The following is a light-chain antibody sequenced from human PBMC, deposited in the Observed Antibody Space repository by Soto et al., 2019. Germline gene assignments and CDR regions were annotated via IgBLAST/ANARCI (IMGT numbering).Light chain of an antibody. CDR1: QSISSW. Sequence: DIQMTQSPSTLSASVGDRVTITCRASQSISSWLAWYQQKPGKAPKLLIYDASSLESGVPSRFSGSGSGTEFTLSISSLQTDDFANYYCQQYNSYSPLTFGGGTKVDI. CDR2: DAS. CDR3: QQYNSYSPLT. J-gene: IGKJ4*01. V-gene: IGKV1-5*01.